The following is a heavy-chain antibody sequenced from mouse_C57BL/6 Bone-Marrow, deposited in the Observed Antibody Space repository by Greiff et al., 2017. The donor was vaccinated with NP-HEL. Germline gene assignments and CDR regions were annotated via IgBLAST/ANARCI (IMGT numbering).Heavy chain of an antibody. CDR3: ARSGLTAYYFDY. J-gene: IGHJ2*01. V-gene: IGHV1-61*01. CDR2: IYPSDSET. D-gene: IGHD2-13*01. CDR1: GYTFTSYW. Sequence: QVQLQQPGAELVRPGSSVKLSCKASGYTFTSYWMDWVKQRPGQGLEWIGNIYPSDSETHYNQKFKDKATLTVDKSSSTAYMQLSSLTSEDSAVYYCARSGLTAYYFDYWGQGTTLTVSS.